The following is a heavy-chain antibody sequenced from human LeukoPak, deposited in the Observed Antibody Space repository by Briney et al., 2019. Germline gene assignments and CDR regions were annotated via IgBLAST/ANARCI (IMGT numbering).Heavy chain of an antibody. CDR3: ARDFAVSIVGATMEI. V-gene: IGHV4-39*07. CDR1: GGSISSSSYY. CDR2: IYYSGST. J-gene: IGHJ3*02. Sequence: PSETLSLTCTVSGGSISSSSYYWGWIRQAPGKGLEWIGSIYYSGSTYYNPSLKSRATISVDTSKTQLSLELSSVTAADTAVYYCARDFAVSIVGATMEIWGQGTMVTVSS. D-gene: IGHD1-26*01.